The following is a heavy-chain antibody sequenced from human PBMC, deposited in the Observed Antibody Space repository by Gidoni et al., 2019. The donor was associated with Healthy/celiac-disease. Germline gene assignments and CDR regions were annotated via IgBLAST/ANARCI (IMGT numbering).Heavy chain of an antibody. CDR1: GGSISSSSYY. Sequence: QLQLQESGPGLVKPSETLSLTCTVSGGSISSSSYYWGWIRQPPGKGLEWIGSIYYSGSTYYNPSLKSRVTISVDTSKNQFSLKLSSVTAADTAVYYCARPFNRQQLVPFAYWGQGTLVTVSS. CDR2: IYYSGST. J-gene: IGHJ4*02. CDR3: ARPFNRQQLVPFAY. V-gene: IGHV4-39*01. D-gene: IGHD6-13*01.